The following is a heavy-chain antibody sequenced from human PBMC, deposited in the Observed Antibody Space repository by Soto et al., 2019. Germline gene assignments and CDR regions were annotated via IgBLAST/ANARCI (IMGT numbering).Heavy chain of an antibody. D-gene: IGHD6-13*01. CDR2: IYYSGST. V-gene: IGHV4-39*01. Sequence: SETLSLTCTVSGGSISSSSYYWGWIRQPPGKGLEWIGSIYYSGSTYYNPSLKSRVTISVDTSKNQFSLKLSSVTAADTAVYYCARHPGAAAVGYLSYWGQGTLVTVPQ. CDR3: ARHPGAAAVGYLSY. J-gene: IGHJ4*02. CDR1: GGSISSSSYY.